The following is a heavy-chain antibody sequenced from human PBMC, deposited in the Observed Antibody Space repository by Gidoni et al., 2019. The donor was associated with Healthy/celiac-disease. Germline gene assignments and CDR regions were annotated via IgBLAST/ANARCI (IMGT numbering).Heavy chain of an antibody. D-gene: IGHD3-9*01. Sequence: EVQLVESGGGLVKPGGSLRLSCAASGFTFSNVWMAWVRQAPGKGLEWVGRIKSKTDGGTTDYAAPVKGRFIISRDDSENTLYLQMNSLKSEDTAVYYCTTMDFGWDGMDVWGQGTTVTVSS. CDR3: TTMDFGWDGMDV. V-gene: IGHV3-15*01. CDR1: GFTFSNVW. CDR2: IKSKTDGGTT. J-gene: IGHJ6*02.